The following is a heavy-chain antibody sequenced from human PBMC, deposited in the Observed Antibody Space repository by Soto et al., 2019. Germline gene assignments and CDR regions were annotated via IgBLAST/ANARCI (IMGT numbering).Heavy chain of an antibody. J-gene: IGHJ4*02. Sequence: QVKLVESGGGVVQPGRSLRLSCAASGFTFSSYGMHWVRQAPGKGLEWVAVIWYDGSNKYYADSVKGRFTISRDNSKNTLYLQMNSLRAEDTAVYYCARGRRVKYQLLLRAYYFDYWGQGTLVTVSS. CDR3: ARGRRVKYQLLLRAYYFDY. CDR2: IWYDGSNK. D-gene: IGHD2-2*01. V-gene: IGHV3-33*01. CDR1: GFTFSSYG.